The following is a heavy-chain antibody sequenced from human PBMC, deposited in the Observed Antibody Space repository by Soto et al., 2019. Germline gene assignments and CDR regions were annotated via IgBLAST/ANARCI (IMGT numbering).Heavy chain of an antibody. V-gene: IGHV3-23*01. CDR3: AKAAVVGYYDFWSGYLERNWFDP. Sequence: GSLRLSCAASGFTFSSYAMSWVRQAPGKGLEWVSAISGSGGSTYYADSVKGRFTISRDNSKNTLYLQMNSLRAEDTAVYYCAKAAVVGYYDFWSGYLERNWFDPWGQGTLVTVSS. J-gene: IGHJ5*02. CDR2: ISGSGGST. CDR1: GFTFSSYA. D-gene: IGHD3-3*01.